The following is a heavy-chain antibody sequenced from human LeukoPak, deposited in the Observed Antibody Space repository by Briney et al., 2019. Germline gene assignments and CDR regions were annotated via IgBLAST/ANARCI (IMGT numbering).Heavy chain of an antibody. Sequence: GGSLRLSCAASGFTFSSYAMSWVRQAPGKGLERVSALRGSGGSTYYADSVKGRFTISRDNSKNTLYLQMNSLRAEDTAVYYCAKDPDRYSYGPNYFDYWGQGTLVTVSS. CDR2: LRGSGGST. CDR1: GFTFSSYA. CDR3: AKDPDRYSYGPNYFDY. D-gene: IGHD5-18*01. V-gene: IGHV3-23*01. J-gene: IGHJ4*02.